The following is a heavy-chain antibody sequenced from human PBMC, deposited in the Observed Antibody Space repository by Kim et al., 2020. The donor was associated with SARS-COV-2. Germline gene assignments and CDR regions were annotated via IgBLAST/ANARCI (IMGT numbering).Heavy chain of an antibody. Sequence: GGSLRLSCAASGFTFSSYAMNWVRQAPGKGLEWVSVIGGSGYHTYYADSVNGRFTISRDNSKNTLFLQMNSLRAEDTAIYYCTKDTGSRSFDYWGQGTLLTVSS. CDR2: IGGSGYHT. D-gene: IGHD2-15*01. J-gene: IGHJ4*02. CDR3: TKDTGSRSFDY. CDR1: GFTFSSYA. V-gene: IGHV3-23*01.